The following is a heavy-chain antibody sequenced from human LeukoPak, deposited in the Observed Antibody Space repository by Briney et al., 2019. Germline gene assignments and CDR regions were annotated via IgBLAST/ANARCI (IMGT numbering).Heavy chain of an antibody. CDR1: GYTFTDYY. CDR3: ARDSGDYFRADGMDV. D-gene: IGHD4-17*01. J-gene: IGHJ6*02. CDR2: INPNSGGT. Sequence: GASVKVSCKASGYTFTDYYMHWVRQAPGQGLEWMGRINPNSGGTNYAQKFQGRVTMTRDTSISTAYMELSRLRSDDTAVYYCARDSGDYFRADGMDVWGQGTTVTVSS. V-gene: IGHV1-2*06.